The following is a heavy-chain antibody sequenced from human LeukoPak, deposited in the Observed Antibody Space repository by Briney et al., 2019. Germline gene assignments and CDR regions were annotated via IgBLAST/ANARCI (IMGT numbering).Heavy chain of an antibody. D-gene: IGHD5-24*01. CDR3: ARLRPPNSYYYYGMDV. CDR2: IYYSGST. J-gene: IGHJ6*02. Sequence: SETLSLTCAVYGGSFSGYYWSWIRQPPGKGLEWIGYIYYSGSTNYNPSLKSRVTISVDTSKNQFSLKLSSVTAADTAVYYCARLRPPNSYYYYGMDVWGQGTTVTVSS. CDR1: GGSFSGYY. V-gene: IGHV4-59*08.